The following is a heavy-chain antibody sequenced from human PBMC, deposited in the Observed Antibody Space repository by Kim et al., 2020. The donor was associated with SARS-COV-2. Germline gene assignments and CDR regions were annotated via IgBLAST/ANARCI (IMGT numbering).Heavy chain of an antibody. Sequence: QKFQGRVTITADESTSTAYMELSSLRSEDTAVYYCARDFAYYYDSSGYYNWGQGTLVTVSS. CDR3: ARDFAYYYDSSGYYN. D-gene: IGHD3-22*01. J-gene: IGHJ4*02. V-gene: IGHV1-69*01.